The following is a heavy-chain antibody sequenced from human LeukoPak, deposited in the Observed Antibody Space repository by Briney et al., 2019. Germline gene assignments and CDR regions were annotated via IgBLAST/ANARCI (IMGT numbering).Heavy chain of an antibody. J-gene: IGHJ4*02. CDR2: ISSSGSTI. CDR1: GFTFSNYY. V-gene: IGHV3-11*01. CDR3: ARDMDRGLSDY. D-gene: IGHD3-10*01. Sequence: PGGSLRLSCAASGFTFSNYYMSWIRQAPGKGLEWVSYISSSGSTINYADSVKGRFTISRDNAKNSLYLQMNSLRAEDTAVYYCARDMDRGLSDYWGQGTLVTVSS.